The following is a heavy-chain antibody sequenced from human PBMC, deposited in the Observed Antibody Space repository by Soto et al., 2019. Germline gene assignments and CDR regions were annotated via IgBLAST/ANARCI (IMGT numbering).Heavy chain of an antibody. D-gene: IGHD1-1*01. Sequence: SGPTLVNPTQTLTLTCTFSGFSLSTSGVGVGWIRQPPGKALEWLALIYWDDNKRYSPSLKSRLTITKDTSKNQVVLTMTNMDPVDTATYYCAHTTGTTGGWWEPLTKRNDAFDIWGQGTMVTVSS. CDR2: IYWDDNK. J-gene: IGHJ3*02. CDR1: GFSLSTSGVG. V-gene: IGHV2-5*02. CDR3: AHTTGTTGGWWEPLTKRNDAFDI.